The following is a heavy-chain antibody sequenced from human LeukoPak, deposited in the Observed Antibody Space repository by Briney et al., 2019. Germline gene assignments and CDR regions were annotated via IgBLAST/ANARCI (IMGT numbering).Heavy chain of an antibody. V-gene: IGHV4-59*01. CDR1: GGSFSGYY. CDR3: ARGTGGTAWHTDS. CDR2: TSYSGST. D-gene: IGHD2-8*02. Sequence: SETLSLTCAVYGGSFSGYYWSWIRQPPGKGLEWIGYTSYSGSTNYNPSLRSRVTLSLDTSKNQFSLKVTSVTAADTAVYYCARGTGGTAWHTDSWGQGTLVTVSS. J-gene: IGHJ4*02.